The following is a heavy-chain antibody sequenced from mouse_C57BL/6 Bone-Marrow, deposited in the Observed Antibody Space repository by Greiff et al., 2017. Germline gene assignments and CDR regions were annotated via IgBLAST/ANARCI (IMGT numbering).Heavy chain of an antibody. J-gene: IGHJ4*01. CDR2: IDPSDSET. V-gene: IGHV1-52*01. CDR3: ARSAQATVYYYAMDY. D-gene: IGHD3-2*02. Sequence: QVQLQQPGAELVRPGSSVKLSCKASGYTFTSYWMHWVKQRPIQGLEWIGNIDPSDSETHYNQKFKDKATLTVDKSSSTAYMQLSSLTSEDSAVYYCARSAQATVYYYAMDYWGQGTSGTVSS. CDR1: GYTFTSYW.